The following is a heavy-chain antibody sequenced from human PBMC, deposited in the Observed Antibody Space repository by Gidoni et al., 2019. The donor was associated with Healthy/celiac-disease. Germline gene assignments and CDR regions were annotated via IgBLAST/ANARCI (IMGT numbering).Heavy chain of an antibody. CDR2: ISWNSGSI. Sequence: EVQLVESGGGLVQPGRSLRLSCAASGFTFDDYAMHWVRQAPGKGLEWVSGISWNSGSIGYADSVKGRFTISRDNAKNSLYLQMNSLRAEDTALYYCAKDMGGSYYPLDYYYGMDVWGQGTTVTVSS. CDR3: AKDMGGSYYPLDYYYGMDV. V-gene: IGHV3-9*01. D-gene: IGHD1-26*01. J-gene: IGHJ6*02. CDR1: GFTFDDYA.